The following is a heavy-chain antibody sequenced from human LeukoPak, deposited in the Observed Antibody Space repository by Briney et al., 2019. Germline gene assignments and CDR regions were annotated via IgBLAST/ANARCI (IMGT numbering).Heavy chain of an antibody. CDR2: IYHSGST. Sequence: MASETLSLTCAVSGGSISSGGYSWSWIRQPPGKGLEWIGYIYHSGSTYYNPSLKSRVTISVDRSKNQFSLKLSSVTAADTAVYYCARGYYYGSGSYLDWGQGTLVTVSS. J-gene: IGHJ4*02. D-gene: IGHD3-10*01. CDR3: ARGYYYGSGSYLD. CDR1: GGSISSGGYS. V-gene: IGHV4-30-2*01.